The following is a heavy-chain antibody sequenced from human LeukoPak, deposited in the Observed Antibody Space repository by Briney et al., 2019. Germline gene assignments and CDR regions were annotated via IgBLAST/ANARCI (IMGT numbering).Heavy chain of an antibody. CDR3: AKSNGYGLIDI. CDR2: VHYSGNT. D-gene: IGHD3-22*01. J-gene: IGHJ3*02. V-gene: IGHV4-59*01. Sequence: SETLSLTCTVSGGSISGFYWTWLRQSPEKGLEWIGHVHYSGNTGYNPSLKSRVTISVDTSKNQFSLKLNSVTAADTAVYYCAKSNGYGLIDIWGQGTMVTVSS. CDR1: GGSISGFY.